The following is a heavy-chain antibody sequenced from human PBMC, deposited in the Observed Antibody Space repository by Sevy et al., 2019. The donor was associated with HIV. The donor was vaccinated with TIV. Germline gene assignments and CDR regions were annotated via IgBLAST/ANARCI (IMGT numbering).Heavy chain of an antibody. Sequence: SETLSLTCTVSGGSITTTDYYWSWISQSPRKGLEWIGYIHYSGRTYYNPSLKSRVTMSVDTSRNQFSLRLNSVTATDTAVYYCARGVGGPGVMITFGGVKYAFDFWGQGRTVTVSS. CDR3: ARGVGGPGVMITFGGVKYAFDF. D-gene: IGHD3-16*01. J-gene: IGHJ3*01. CDR1: GGSITTTDYY. CDR2: IHYSGRT. V-gene: IGHV4-30-4*01.